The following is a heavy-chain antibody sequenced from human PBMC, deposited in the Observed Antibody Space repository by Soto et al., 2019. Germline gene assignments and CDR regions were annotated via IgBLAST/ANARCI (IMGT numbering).Heavy chain of an antibody. Sequence: QMQLVQSGPEVQKPGTSVKVSCKASGFTFTASAVQWVRQARGQRLEWIGWIVVGSGKTNYAENFRERVTITRDTYTSTAYMEVTGMRSEDTAVYDWGGGGYAKLLYYPSSYYYGMDVWGQGTTVTVSS. CDR2: IVVGSGKT. V-gene: IGHV1-58*01. D-gene: IGHD3-22*01. CDR1: GFTFTASA. CDR3: GGGGYAKLLYYPSSYYYGMDV. J-gene: IGHJ6*02.